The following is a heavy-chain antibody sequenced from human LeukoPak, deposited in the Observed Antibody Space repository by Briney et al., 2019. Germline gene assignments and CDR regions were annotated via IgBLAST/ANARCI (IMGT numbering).Heavy chain of an antibody. D-gene: IGHD4-23*01. J-gene: IGHJ5*02. Sequence: ASVKVSCNASGYTATNYYMHWVRQAPGQGLKWMGLINPSGGSTSYAEKFRGRVIMTRDMSTTTDYMELSSLRSEDTAVYYCARDNSIGDRGWWFDPWGQGTLVTVSS. CDR3: ARDNSIGDRGWWFDP. V-gene: IGHV1-46*01. CDR1: GYTATNYY. CDR2: INPSGGST.